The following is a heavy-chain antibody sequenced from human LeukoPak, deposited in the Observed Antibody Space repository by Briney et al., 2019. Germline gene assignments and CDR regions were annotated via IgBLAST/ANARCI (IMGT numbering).Heavy chain of an antibody. Sequence: SQTLSLTCTVSGGSISSGGYYWSWIRQPPGKGLEWIGEINHSGSTNYNPSLKSRVTISVDTSKNQFSLKLSSVTAADTAVYYCARGATRWFDPWGQGTLVTVSS. CDR2: INHSGST. D-gene: IGHD1-26*01. CDR1: GGSISSGGYY. CDR3: ARGATRWFDP. V-gene: IGHV4-30-2*01. J-gene: IGHJ5*02.